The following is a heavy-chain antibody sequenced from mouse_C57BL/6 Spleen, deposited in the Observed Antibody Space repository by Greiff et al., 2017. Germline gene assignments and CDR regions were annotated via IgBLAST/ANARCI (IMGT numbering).Heavy chain of an antibody. Sequence: EVQVVESEGGLVQPGSSMKLSCTASGFTFSDYYMAWVRQVPEKGLEWVANINYDGSSTYYLDSLKSRFIISRDNAKNILYLQMSSLKSEDTATYYCARDLRGNYAWYFDVWGTGTTVTVSS. D-gene: IGHD2-1*01. CDR1: GFTFSDYY. CDR3: ARDLRGNYAWYFDV. V-gene: IGHV5-16*01. J-gene: IGHJ1*03. CDR2: INYDGSST.